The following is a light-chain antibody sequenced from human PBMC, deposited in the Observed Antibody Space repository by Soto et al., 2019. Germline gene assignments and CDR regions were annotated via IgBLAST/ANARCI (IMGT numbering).Light chain of an antibody. Sequence: EIVLTQSPGTLSLSPGERATLSCRASQSVTSSYLAWYQQKPGQAPRLLIYGASSRATGIPDRFSGSGSGTDFTLSISRLESEDFAVYYCQQYGSSPQTFGQGTEVEIK. CDR3: QQYGSSPQT. CDR2: GAS. J-gene: IGKJ1*01. V-gene: IGKV3-20*01. CDR1: QSVTSSY.